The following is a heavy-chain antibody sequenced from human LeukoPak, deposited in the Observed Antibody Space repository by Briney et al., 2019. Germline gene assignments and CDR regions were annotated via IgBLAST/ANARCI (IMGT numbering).Heavy chain of an antibody. CDR1: GFTFIRYA. D-gene: IGHD3-22*01. Sequence: GGSLRLSCAASGFTFIRYAMSWVRQAPGKGLEWVSAVGESGRDTYYTDSVKGRFTISRDNSKNTLYLQMNSLRAEDTAVYYCAKGGWVYYYDSSGPSRYFDLWGRGTLVTVSS. V-gene: IGHV3-23*01. J-gene: IGHJ2*01. CDR2: VGESGRDT. CDR3: AKGGWVYYYDSSGPSRYFDL.